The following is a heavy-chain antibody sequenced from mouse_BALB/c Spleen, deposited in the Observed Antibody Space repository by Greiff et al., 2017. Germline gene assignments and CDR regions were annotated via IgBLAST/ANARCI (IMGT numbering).Heavy chain of an antibody. CDR1: GFTFSDYY. J-gene: IGHJ4*01. CDR2: ISDGGSYT. Sequence: DVKVVESGGGLVKPGGSLKLSCAASGFTFSDYYMYWVRQTPEKRLEWVATISDGGSYTYYPDSVKGRFTISRDNAKNNLYLQMSSLKSEDTAMYYCASSGSSYDAMDYWGQGTSVTVSS. V-gene: IGHV5-4*02. CDR3: ASSGSSYDAMDY. D-gene: IGHD1-1*01.